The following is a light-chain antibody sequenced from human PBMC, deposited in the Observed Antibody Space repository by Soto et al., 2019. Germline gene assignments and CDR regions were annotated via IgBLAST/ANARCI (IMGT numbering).Light chain of an antibody. V-gene: IGKV3-20*01. CDR2: GAS. Sequence: EIVLTQSPGTLSLSPGERATLSCRASQSVSGSYLAWYQQKPGQAPRLLIYGASSRATGIPDRFSGSWSGTDFTLTISRLEPEDFAVYYCQQYGSSPLTFGRGTKVEIK. CDR3: QQYGSSPLT. CDR1: QSVSGSY. J-gene: IGKJ4*01.